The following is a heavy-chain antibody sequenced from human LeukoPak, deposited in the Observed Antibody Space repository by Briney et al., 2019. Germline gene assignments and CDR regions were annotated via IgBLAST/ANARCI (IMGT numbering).Heavy chain of an antibody. Sequence: ASVKVSCKASGGTFTSYDINWVRQATGQGLEWMGWMNPNSGNTGYAQKFQGRVTITRNTSISTAYMELSSLRSEDTAVYYCARGRLGRGWFDPWGQGTLVTVSS. CDR2: MNPNSGNT. V-gene: IGHV1-8*03. CDR1: GGTFTSYD. D-gene: IGHD6-25*01. J-gene: IGHJ5*02. CDR3: ARGRLGRGWFDP.